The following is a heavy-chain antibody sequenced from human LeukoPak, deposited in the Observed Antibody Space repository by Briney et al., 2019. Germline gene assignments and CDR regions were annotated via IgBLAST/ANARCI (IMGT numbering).Heavy chain of an antibody. Sequence: GGSLRLSCAASGFTFSSYGMHWVRQAPGKGLEWVAVISYDGSNKYYADSVKGRFTISRDNSKNTLYLQMNSLRAEDTAVYYCAKDAYRSSWYVFDYWGQGTLVTVSS. J-gene: IGHJ4*02. CDR3: AKDAYRSSWYVFDY. CDR1: GFTFSSYG. D-gene: IGHD6-13*01. CDR2: ISYDGSNK. V-gene: IGHV3-30*18.